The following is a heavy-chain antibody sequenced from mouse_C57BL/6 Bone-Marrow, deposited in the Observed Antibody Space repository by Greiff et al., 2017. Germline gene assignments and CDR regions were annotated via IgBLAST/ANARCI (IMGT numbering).Heavy chain of an antibody. CDR3: ARRGDY. V-gene: IGHV1-81*01. CDR1: GYTFTSYG. CDR2: ISPRSGNT. J-gene: IGHJ2*01. Sequence: QVQLQQSGAELARPGASVKLSCKASGYTFTSYGISWVKQRTGQGLEWIGEISPRSGNTYYNEKFKGKATLTADKSSSTAYMELRSLTSEDSAVYFCARRGDYWGQGTTLTVSS.